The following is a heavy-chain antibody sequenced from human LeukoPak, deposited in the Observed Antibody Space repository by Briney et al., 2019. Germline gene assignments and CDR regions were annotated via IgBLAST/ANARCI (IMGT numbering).Heavy chain of an antibody. Sequence: SSETLSLTCTVSGGSINNYYWSWIRQPAGKGLDWIGRIYTRGSTNYNPSLKSRVTMSVDTSKNQFSLKLSSVTAADTAVYYCARGRYCSADICSGGDAFDIWGQGTMLSVSS. CDR2: IYTRGST. CDR3: ARGRYCSADICSGGDAFDI. J-gene: IGHJ3*02. D-gene: IGHD2-15*01. CDR1: GGSINNYY. V-gene: IGHV4-4*07.